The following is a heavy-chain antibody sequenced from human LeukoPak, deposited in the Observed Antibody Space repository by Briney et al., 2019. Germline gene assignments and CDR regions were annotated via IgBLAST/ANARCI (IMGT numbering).Heavy chain of an antibody. Sequence: ASVEVSCKASGYTFTNYYIHWVRQAPGQGLEWMGLINPGGANTNYAQNFQGRVTMTRDTSTSTVYMELSSLRSEDTAIYYCARIRDGYNDAYDIWSQGTVVAVPS. CDR3: ARIRDGYNDAYDI. J-gene: IGHJ3*02. D-gene: IGHD5-24*01. V-gene: IGHV1-46*01. CDR2: INPGGANT. CDR1: GYTFTNYY.